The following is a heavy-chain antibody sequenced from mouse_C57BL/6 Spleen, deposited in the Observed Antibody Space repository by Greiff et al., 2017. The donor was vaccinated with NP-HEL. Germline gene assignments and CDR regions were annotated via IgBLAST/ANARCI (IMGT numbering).Heavy chain of an antibody. CDR3: ARRDDGYIDY. V-gene: IGHV1-52*01. CDR2: IDPSDSET. Sequence: VQLQQPGAELVRPGSSVKLSCKASGYTFTSYWMHWVKQRPIQGLEWIGNIDPSDSETHYNQKFKDKATLTVDKSSSTAYMQLSSLTSEDSAVYYCARRDDGYIDYWGQGTTLTVSS. CDR1: GYTFTSYW. D-gene: IGHD2-3*01. J-gene: IGHJ2*01.